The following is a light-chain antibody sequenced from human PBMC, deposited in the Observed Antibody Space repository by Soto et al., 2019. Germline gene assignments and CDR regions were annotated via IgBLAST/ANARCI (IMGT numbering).Light chain of an antibody. CDR1: QSVLSSSNNKNC. Sequence: DIVMTQSPDSLAVSLGERATINCKSSQSVLSSSNNKNCLAWYQQKPGQPPRLLIYWASTRESGVPDRFSGRGFGKEFTPTISRLQGEDVAGYYCQHYYSIPWTFGQGTKVEIK. V-gene: IGKV4-1*01. J-gene: IGKJ1*01. CDR2: WAS. CDR3: QHYYSIPWT.